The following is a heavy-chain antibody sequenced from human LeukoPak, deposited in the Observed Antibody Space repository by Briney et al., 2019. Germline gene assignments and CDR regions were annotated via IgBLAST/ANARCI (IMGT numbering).Heavy chain of an antibody. J-gene: IGHJ4*02. CDR2: ISSSSSYR. Sequence: GGSLRLSCAASGFRFNTYWMSWVRQAPGKGLEWVSSISSSSSYRYYEESVKGRFSISRDNARNSLYLQMNSLRAEDTAVYYCARDSPNEAILWWSIDYWGQGTLVTVSS. CDR1: GFRFNTYW. D-gene: IGHD2-21*01. V-gene: IGHV3-21*01. CDR3: ARDSPNEAILWWSIDY.